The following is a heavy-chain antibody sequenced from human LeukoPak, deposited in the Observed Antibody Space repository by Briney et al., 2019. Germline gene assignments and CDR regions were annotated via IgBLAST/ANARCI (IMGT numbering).Heavy chain of an antibody. D-gene: IGHD6-19*01. CDR3: AKDTGYSSGWPTFDY. Sequence: GGSLRLSCAASGFTFSSYWMHWVRQGPGKGLVWVSRIKSDGSSTSYADSVKGRFTISRDNVKNTLYLQMNGLRAEDTAVYYCAKDTGYSSGWPTFDYWGQGTLVTVSS. J-gene: IGHJ4*02. CDR1: GFTFSSYW. V-gene: IGHV3-74*01. CDR2: IKSDGSST.